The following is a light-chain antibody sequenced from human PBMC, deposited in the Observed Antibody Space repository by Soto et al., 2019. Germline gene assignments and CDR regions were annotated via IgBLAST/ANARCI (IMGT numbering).Light chain of an antibody. V-gene: IGLV2-8*01. CDR1: SSDVGGYNY. Sequence: QSALTQPPSASGSPGQSVTISCTGTSSDVGGYNYVSWYQQHPGKAPKLMIYEVSKRPSGVPDRFSGSKSGNTASLTVSGLSAEDEADYYCSSYAGSNNFGIGGGTKLTVL. CDR3: SSYAGSNNFG. J-gene: IGLJ2*01. CDR2: EVS.